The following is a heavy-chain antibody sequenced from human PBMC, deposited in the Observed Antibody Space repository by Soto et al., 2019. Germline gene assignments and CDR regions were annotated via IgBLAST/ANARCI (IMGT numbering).Heavy chain of an antibody. CDR3: ARDFHYYDSSGTN. CDR1: GFTFRNYS. V-gene: IGHV3-21*01. CDR2: LVSDRDI. D-gene: IGHD3-22*01. Sequence: GGSLRLSCAASGFTFRNYSIHWVRQAPGKGLEWVSSLVSDRDIYYADSVKGRFTISRDNTKNSLYLQMNSLRAEDTAVYYCARDFHYYDSSGTNWGQGTLVTVSS. J-gene: IGHJ4*02.